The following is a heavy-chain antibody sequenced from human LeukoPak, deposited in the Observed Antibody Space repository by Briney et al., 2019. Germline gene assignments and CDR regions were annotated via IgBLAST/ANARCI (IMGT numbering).Heavy chain of an antibody. Sequence: GGSLRLSCTAAGFTFDDYGMSWVRQIPGKGLEWVAGITWNGGSTDYAVSVRGRFTISRDNAKKSVYLQMNSLRAEDAALYHCARDRDGLYGMDVWGQGTTVTVSS. V-gene: IGHV3-20*01. D-gene: IGHD5-24*01. CDR1: GFTFDDYG. CDR2: ITWNGGST. CDR3: ARDRDGLYGMDV. J-gene: IGHJ6*02.